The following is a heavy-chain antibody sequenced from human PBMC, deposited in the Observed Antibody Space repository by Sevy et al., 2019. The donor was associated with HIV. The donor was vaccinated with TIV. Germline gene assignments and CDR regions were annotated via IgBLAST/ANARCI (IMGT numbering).Heavy chain of an antibody. CDR2: ISFDGSVK. D-gene: IGHD3-10*02. CDR3: ARECWGGDYGMDV. Sequence: GGSLRLSCEASGFTFSDHGMNWVRQAPGKGLEWVALISFDGSVKYYADSVKGRFTISRDNSKNTLYLQTTGLRVEDTAVDYCARECWGGDYGMDVWGQGTMVTVSS. CDR1: GFTFSDHG. J-gene: IGHJ6*02. V-gene: IGHV3-30*03.